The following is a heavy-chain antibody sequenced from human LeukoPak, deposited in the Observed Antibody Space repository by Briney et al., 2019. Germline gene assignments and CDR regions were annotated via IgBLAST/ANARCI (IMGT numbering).Heavy chain of an antibody. CDR2: INPNSGGP. J-gene: IGHJ5*02. V-gene: IGHV1-2*02. D-gene: IGHD3-16*01. Sequence: APVKVSCKASGYTFTGYYIHWVRQAPGQGLEWMGWINPNSGGPNYAQKFQGRVTMTRDTSISTAYMEMSRLRSDDTAVYYCARDVSAGGTNWFDPWGQGTLVTVSS. CDR3: ARDVSAGGTNWFDP. CDR1: GYTFTGYY.